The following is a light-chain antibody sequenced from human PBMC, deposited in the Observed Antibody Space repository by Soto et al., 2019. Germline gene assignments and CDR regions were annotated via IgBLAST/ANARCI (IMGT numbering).Light chain of an antibody. Sequence: EIVLTQSPGTLSLSPGERATHSCRASQSVSSSYLAWDQQKPGQAPRLLIYGASSRATGIPDRFSGSGSGTDFTLTSSRLEPEDVAVYYCQQYGSLYIFGQGTKLEIK. CDR2: GAS. V-gene: IGKV3-20*01. CDR3: QQYGSLYI. J-gene: IGKJ2*01. CDR1: QSVSSSY.